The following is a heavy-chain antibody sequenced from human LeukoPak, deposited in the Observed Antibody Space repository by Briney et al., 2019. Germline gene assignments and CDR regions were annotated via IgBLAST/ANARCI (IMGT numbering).Heavy chain of an antibody. CDR3: ARGDPYDDYFDY. J-gene: IGHJ4*02. Sequence: GGSLRLSCAASGFTFSSYWMHWVRQAPGKGLEWVAVISYDGSNKYYADSVKGRFTISRDNSKNTLYLQMNSLRAEDTAVYYCARGDPYDDYFDYWGQGTLVTVSS. D-gene: IGHD1-1*01. V-gene: IGHV3-30*03. CDR2: ISYDGSNK. CDR1: GFTFSSYW.